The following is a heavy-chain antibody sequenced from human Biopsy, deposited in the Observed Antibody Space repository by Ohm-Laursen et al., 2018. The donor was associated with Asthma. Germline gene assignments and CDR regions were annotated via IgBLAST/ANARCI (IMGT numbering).Heavy chain of an antibody. V-gene: IGHV4-30-4*01. CDR1: GGYTGSSDHH. CDR3: ARVASYGDVYFGIDV. Sequence: TLSLTCRVSGGYTGSSDHHWAWIRQAPGKGLEWIGFVFWSGSTHYSRSLERRVSISIDTATNEFSMKLWSVTPADTAVYFCARVASYGDVYFGIDVWGPGTTVVVS. J-gene: IGHJ6*02. D-gene: IGHD4-17*01. CDR2: VFWSGST.